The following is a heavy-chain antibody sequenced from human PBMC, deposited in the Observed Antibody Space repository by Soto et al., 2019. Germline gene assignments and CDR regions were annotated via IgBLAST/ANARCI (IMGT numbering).Heavy chain of an antibody. V-gene: IGHV2-70*18. Sequence: PPHTITPHCIFSRSQLNTREDCVLLIRQPPGKDLEWLALIVGADDKYYSTSLKTRLTISKDTSKNQVVLTMTNMDPVDTATYYCARNKGGSYPPGAFDIWGQGTMVTVSS. D-gene: IGHD1-26*01. CDR1: RSQLNTREDC. CDR3: ARNKGGSYPPGAFDI. CDR2: IVGADDK. J-gene: IGHJ3*02.